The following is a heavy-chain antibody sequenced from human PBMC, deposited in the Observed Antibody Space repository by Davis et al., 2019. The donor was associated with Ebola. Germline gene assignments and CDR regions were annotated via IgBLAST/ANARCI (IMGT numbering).Heavy chain of an antibody. D-gene: IGHD3-10*01. V-gene: IGHV3-49*04. Sequence: GGSLRLSCAASGFTFSSYAMSWVRQAPGKGLEWVSFIRSKAYGGTTEYAASVKGRFTISRDDSKSIAYLQMNSLKTEDTAVYYCTREFGGTAGVWGQGTLVTVSS. CDR1: GFTFSSYA. CDR2: IRSKAYGGTT. J-gene: IGHJ4*02. CDR3: TREFGGTAGV.